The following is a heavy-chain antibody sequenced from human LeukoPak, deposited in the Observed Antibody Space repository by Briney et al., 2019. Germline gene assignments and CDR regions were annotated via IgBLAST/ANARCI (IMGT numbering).Heavy chain of an antibody. V-gene: IGHV3-21*01. D-gene: IGHD4-17*01. CDR1: GFTFWSYT. Sequence: GGSLRLSCAASGFTFWSYTMNWVRQAPGKGLEWVSSISSSSSYIYYADSVKGRFTISRDNAKNSLYLQMNSLRAEDTAVYYCASGYGDYDWYFDLWGRGTLVTVFS. CDR3: ASGYGDYDWYFDL. J-gene: IGHJ2*01. CDR2: ISSSSSYI.